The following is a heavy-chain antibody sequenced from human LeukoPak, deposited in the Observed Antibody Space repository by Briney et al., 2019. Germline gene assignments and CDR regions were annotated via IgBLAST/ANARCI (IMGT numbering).Heavy chain of an antibody. CDR1: GFTFSNYV. CDR3: ARGAYTGFDV. CDR2: ISSDTINE. D-gene: IGHD5-12*01. V-gene: IGHV3-30*14. Sequence: GRSLRLSCVASGFTFSNYVIHWVRQAPGKGLEWVAVISSDTINEYYADSVKGRFTISRDNAKNSLYLQMNSLRSGDTAVYYCARGAYTGFDVWGQGTVVTVSS. J-gene: IGHJ3*01.